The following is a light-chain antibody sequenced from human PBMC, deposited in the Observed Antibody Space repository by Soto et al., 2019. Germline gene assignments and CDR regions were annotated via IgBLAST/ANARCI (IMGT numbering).Light chain of an antibody. V-gene: IGLV3-21*02. J-gene: IGLJ2*01. CDR3: QVWDSSSDHVV. CDR1: NIGSKS. Sequence: SYELTQPPSVSVAPGQTARITCGGNNIGSKSVNWYQQKPGQAPVLVVYDDSDRPSAIPERFSGSNSGNTATLTISRVEAGDEADYYCQVWDSSSDHVVFGGGTKLTVL. CDR2: DDS.